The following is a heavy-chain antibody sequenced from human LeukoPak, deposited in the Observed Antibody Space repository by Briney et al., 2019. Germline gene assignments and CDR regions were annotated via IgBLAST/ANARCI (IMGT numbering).Heavy chain of an antibody. D-gene: IGHD2-21*02. CDR2: ISAYNGNT. CDR3: AAAYCGGDCYSFVGAFDI. V-gene: IGHV1-18*01. J-gene: IGHJ3*02. CDR1: GYTFTSHG. Sequence: ASVKVSCKASGYTFTSHGISWVRQAPGQGLEWMGWISAYNGNTNYAQKLQGRVTMTTDTSTSTAYMELRSLRSDDTAVYYCAAAYCGGDCYSFVGAFDIWGQGTMVTVSS.